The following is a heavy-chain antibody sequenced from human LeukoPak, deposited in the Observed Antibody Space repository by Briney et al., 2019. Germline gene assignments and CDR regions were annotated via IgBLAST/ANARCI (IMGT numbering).Heavy chain of an antibody. CDR2: IHGNGDS. CDR1: GGSISGYF. V-gene: IGHV4-4*07. D-gene: IGHD2-15*01. Sequence: SETLSLTCTVSGGSISGYFWSWIRQPARKGQEWIWRIHGNGDSNHIPSLKSRVTMALDTSGNQVSLKLTSVTAADTAVYYCARAPSGCGGTCPSDHWGPGTLVTVSS. CDR3: ARAPSGCGGTCPSDH. J-gene: IGHJ4*02.